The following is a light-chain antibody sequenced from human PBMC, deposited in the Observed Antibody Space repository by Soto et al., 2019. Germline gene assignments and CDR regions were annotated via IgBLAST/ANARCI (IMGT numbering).Light chain of an antibody. V-gene: IGKV1-5*03. CDR1: DNIVHW. Sequence: DIQMTQSPSTLSASVGDRVAITCRASDNIVHWVAWYQQKPGKAPKLLIYKAANLADEVPYRFAGSGSGTDFTLNITRLQPDDFATYYCQHYNSFSRTFGQGTKVEV. CDR3: QHYNSFSRT. J-gene: IGKJ1*01. CDR2: KAA.